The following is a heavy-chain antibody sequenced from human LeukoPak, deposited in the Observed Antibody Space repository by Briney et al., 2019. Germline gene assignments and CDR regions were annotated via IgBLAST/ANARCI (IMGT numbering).Heavy chain of an antibody. J-gene: IGHJ6*02. CDR2: IIPIFGTA. CDR3: AQGWFGELILNYHYYGMDV. Sequence: SVRVSCKASGGTFSSYAISWVRQAPGQGLEWMGGIIPIFGTANYAQKFQGRVTITADESTSTAYMELSSLRSEDTAVYYCAQGWFGELILNYHYYGMDVWGQGTTVTVSS. CDR1: GGTFSSYA. V-gene: IGHV1-69*13. D-gene: IGHD3-10*01.